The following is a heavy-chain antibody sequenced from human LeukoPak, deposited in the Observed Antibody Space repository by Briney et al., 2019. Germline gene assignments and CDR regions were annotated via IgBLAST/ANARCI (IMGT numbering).Heavy chain of an antibody. D-gene: IGHD6-19*01. J-gene: IGHJ2*01. CDR1: DFMFATYT. CDR3: TRDSHGGSGWYGYFDL. V-gene: IGHV3-21*01. Sequence: GESLGLSCAASDFMFATYTMNWVRQAPGKGLEWVSSISPSSFSIYYADSLKGRFTISRDNSKNSLYLQMNSLRVEDTAIYYCTRDSHGGSGWYGYFDLWGRGALVTVSS. CDR2: ISPSSFSI.